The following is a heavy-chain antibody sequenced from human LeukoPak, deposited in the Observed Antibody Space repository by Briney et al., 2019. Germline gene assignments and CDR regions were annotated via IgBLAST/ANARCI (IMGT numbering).Heavy chain of an antibody. CDR2: IYYSGST. CDR1: GGSFSGYY. J-gene: IGHJ4*02. D-gene: IGHD3-10*01. CDR3: STGMLRGLAPVFLDY. Sequence: SETLSLTCAVYGGSFSGYYWGWIRQPPGRGLEWVGSIYYSGSTYYNPSLKRRVTISLDPSKHQFSLNLRYVTAADTAVYYCSTGMLRGLAPVFLDYWGQGTLVTVSS. V-gene: IGHV4-34*01.